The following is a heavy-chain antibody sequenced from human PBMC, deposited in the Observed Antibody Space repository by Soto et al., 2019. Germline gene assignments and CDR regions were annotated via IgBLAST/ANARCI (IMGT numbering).Heavy chain of an antibody. CDR2: IYYSGST. CDR1: GGSISSSSYY. D-gene: IGHD4-17*01. Sequence: SETLSLTCTVSGGSISSSSYYWGWIRQPPGKGLEWIGSIYYSGSTYYNPSLKSRVTISVDTSKNQFSLKLSSVTAADTAVYYCARHPPPDYGDYFLYYYYYMDVWGKGTTVTVSS. V-gene: IGHV4-39*01. J-gene: IGHJ6*03. CDR3: ARHPPPDYGDYFLYYYYYMDV.